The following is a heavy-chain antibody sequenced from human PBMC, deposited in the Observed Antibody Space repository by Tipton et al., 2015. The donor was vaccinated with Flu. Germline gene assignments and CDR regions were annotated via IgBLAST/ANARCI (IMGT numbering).Heavy chain of an antibody. J-gene: IGHJ4*02. V-gene: IGHV3-13*01. CDR3: REDAKNSLYLQMNSRRAEDTAVYYCAKLRGAKANYFDY. Sequence: SLRLSCAASGFTFSSYDMHWVRQVTGKGLEWVSGIGTAGDTYYPGSVKGRGKGLAWASVIGTAGDTYSSGSVKGRITISREDAKNSLYLQMNSRRAEDTAVYYCAKLRGAKANYFDYLGQGTLVTVSS. CDR1: GFTFSSYD. D-gene: IGHD2-8*02. CDR2: IGTAGDT.